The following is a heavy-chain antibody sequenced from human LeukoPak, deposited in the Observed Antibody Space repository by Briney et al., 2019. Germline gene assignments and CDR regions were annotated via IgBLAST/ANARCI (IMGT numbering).Heavy chain of an antibody. CDR3: ARSGYGLTGNYDFCYGMDV. CDR2: VSYEGSNK. J-gene: IGHJ6*02. CDR1: LFTFSTY. D-gene: IGHD5-12*01. Sequence: GRSLRLSCAASLFTFSTYLHRVRQAPPKGLERVAVVSYEGSNKYYADSVKGRFTISRDNSKNTLDLQMNSLRAEDTAVYYCARSGYGLTGNYDFCYGMDVWGQGTTVTVSS. V-gene: IGHV3-30*04.